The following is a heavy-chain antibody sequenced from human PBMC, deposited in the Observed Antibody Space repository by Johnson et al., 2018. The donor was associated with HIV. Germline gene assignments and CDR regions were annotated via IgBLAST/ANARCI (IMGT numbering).Heavy chain of an antibody. CDR1: GLSFSNFG. CDR2: ISYDGSIK. D-gene: IGHD2-8*01. V-gene: IGHV3-30*03. CDR3: GRNSGNGLVLRGDAFDM. Sequence: QEQLVESGGGVVQPGKSLTLSCVGSGLSFSNFGIHWVRQAPGKGPAWVAVISYDGSIKYFSDSVKGRFTISRDDSKNPLHLQMKSLRPEDTAVYYCGRNSGNGLVLRGDAFDMWGQGTMVTVSS. J-gene: IGHJ3*02.